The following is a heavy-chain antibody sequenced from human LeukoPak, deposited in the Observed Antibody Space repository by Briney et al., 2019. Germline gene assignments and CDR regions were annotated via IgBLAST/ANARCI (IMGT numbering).Heavy chain of an antibody. V-gene: IGHV3-30*02. CDR1: GFTFISYG. CDR2: IRYDGSNK. CDR3: AKDEFYYDSSLGFDY. J-gene: IGHJ4*02. D-gene: IGHD3-22*01. Sequence: PGGSLRLSCAASGFTFISYGMHWVRQAPGKGVEWVAFIRYDGSNKYYADSVKGRFTISRDNSKNTLYLQMNSLRAEDTAVYYCAKDEFYYDSSLGFDYWGQGSLVTVSS.